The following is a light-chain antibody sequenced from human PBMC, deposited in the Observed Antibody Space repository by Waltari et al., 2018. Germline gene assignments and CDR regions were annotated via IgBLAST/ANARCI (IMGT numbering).Light chain of an antibody. J-gene: IGLJ2*01. CDR2: QDK. V-gene: IGLV3-1*01. CDR3: QTWVNGTVI. Sequence: SYELTQPPSVSVSPGQTVTITCSGDKLGSRYTCWYQQRAGQSPIMVIFQDKKRPTGIPERFSGSNSGNTAALTISGAQSMEEADYYCQTWVNGTVIFGGGTKVTVL. CDR1: KLGSRY.